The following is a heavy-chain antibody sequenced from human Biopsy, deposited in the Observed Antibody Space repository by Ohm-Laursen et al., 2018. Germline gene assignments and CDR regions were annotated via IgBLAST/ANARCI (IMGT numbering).Heavy chain of an antibody. CDR2: ISGSGAST. D-gene: IGHD2-21*01. V-gene: IGHV3-23*01. CDR1: GFILSRND. CDR3: VKAYSAIYWFDP. Sequence: SLRLSCAASGFILSRNDMSWVRQAPEKGLEWVSGISGSGASTYYADSVKGRFTISRDNSKNTLFLQMDSLRADDTAVYYCVKAYSAIYWFDPWGQGTLVTVSS. J-gene: IGHJ5*02.